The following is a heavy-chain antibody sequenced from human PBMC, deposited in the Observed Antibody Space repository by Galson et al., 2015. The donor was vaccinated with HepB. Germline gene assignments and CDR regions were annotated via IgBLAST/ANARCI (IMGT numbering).Heavy chain of an antibody. Sequence: QSGAEVKKPGESLRISCQGSEYTFTNYWISWVRQKPGKGLEWMLNINPSDSYTNYNPSFQGRVSISADKSINTAYLQWSSLQASDTAMYYCVATPQGYGMDVWGHGTTVTVSS. CDR1: EYTFTNYW. J-gene: IGHJ6*02. CDR2: INPSDSYT. CDR3: VATPQGYGMDV. V-gene: IGHV5-10-1*01.